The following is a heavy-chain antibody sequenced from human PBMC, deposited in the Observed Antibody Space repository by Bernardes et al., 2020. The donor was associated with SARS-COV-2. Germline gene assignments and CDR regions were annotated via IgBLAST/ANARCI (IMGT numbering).Heavy chain of an antibody. Sequence: GGSLRLSCAASGFTFSSSWIHWVRQAPGKGLVWVSRLNNDGRTITYADSVKGRFIISRDNAKNTLYLQMNSLRVEDAAMYYCVRSAFSGGSGYFFDSWGQGTLVTVS. CDR3: VRSAFSGGSGYFFDS. CDR2: LNNDGRTI. D-gene: IGHD3-22*01. V-gene: IGHV3-74*01. J-gene: IGHJ4*02. CDR1: GFTFSSSW.